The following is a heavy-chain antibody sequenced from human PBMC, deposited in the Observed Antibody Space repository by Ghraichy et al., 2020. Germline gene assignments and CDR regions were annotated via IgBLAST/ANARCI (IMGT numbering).Heavy chain of an antibody. D-gene: IGHD2-2*01. CDR3: ARAGGDCSSTSCLYYYGMDV. CDR2: INPNSGGT. J-gene: IGHJ6*02. Sequence: ASVKVSCKASGYTFTGYYMHWVRQAPGQGLEWMGWINPNSGGTNYAQKFQGWVTMTRDTSISTAYMELSRLRSDDTAVYYCARAGGDCSSTSCLYYYGMDVWGQGTTVTVSS. CDR1: GYTFTGYY. V-gene: IGHV1-2*04.